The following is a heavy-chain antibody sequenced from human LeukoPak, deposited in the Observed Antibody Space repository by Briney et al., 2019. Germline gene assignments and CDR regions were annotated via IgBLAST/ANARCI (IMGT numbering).Heavy chain of an antibody. Sequence: PSETLSLTCTVSGGSISSSSYYWGWIRQPPGKGLEWIGSIYYSGSTYYNPSLKSRVTISVDTSKNQFSLKLSSVAAADTAVYYRARFSGGRVVVPSHMDVWGKGTTVTVSS. CDR1: GGSISSSSYY. V-gene: IGHV4-39*01. CDR2: IYYSGST. D-gene: IGHD2-2*01. J-gene: IGHJ6*03. CDR3: ARFSGGRVVVPSHMDV.